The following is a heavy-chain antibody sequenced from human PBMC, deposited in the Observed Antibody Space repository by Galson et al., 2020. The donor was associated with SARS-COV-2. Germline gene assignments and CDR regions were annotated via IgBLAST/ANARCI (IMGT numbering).Heavy chain of an antibody. Sequence: SETLSLTCTVSGGSISSGGYYWSWIRQHPGKGLEWIGYIYYSGSTYYNPSLKSRVTISVDTSKNQFSLKLSSVTAADTAVYYCARVPITMIVVVSAFDLWGQGTMVTVSS. V-gene: IGHV4-31*03. CDR1: GGSISSGGYY. D-gene: IGHD3-22*01. CDR3: ARVPITMIVVVSAFDL. J-gene: IGHJ3*01. CDR2: IYYSGST.